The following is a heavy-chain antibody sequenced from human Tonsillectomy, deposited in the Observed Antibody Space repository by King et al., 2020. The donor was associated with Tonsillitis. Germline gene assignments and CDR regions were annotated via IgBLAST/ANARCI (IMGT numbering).Heavy chain of an antibody. J-gene: IGHJ4*02. Sequence: QLVQSGGGLVQPGGSLRLSCSASGFTFSTYAMHWVRQAPGKGLEYVSSISSNGANTYYADSVKGRLTISRDNSKNTLFLQMTSLRVEDTAVYYCVRGYRDTYFDYWGQGPLVTVSS. V-gene: IGHV3-64D*06. CDR1: GFTFSTYA. D-gene: IGHD6-13*01. CDR2: ISSNGANT. CDR3: VRGYRDTYFDY.